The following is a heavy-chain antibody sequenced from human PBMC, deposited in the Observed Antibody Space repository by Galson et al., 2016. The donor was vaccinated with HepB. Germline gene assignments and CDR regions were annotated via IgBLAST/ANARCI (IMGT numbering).Heavy chain of an antibody. CDR2: ISYNGNDK. D-gene: IGHD6-13*01. CDR1: GFTFSSYA. V-gene: IGHV3-30*18. CDR3: AKDPRYSTYWNYYHGLDV. J-gene: IGHJ6*02. Sequence: SLRLSCAASGFTFSSYAMHWVRQAPGKGLEWVADISYNGNDKYYADSVKGRFTISRDNSKNTLYLQLNSLRAEDTALYYCAKDPRYSTYWNYYHGLDVWGQGTTVTVAS.